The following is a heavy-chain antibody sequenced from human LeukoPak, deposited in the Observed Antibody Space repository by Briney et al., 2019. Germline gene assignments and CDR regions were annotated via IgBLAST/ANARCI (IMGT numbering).Heavy chain of an antibody. CDR2: IIPIFGTA. CDR3: AREALSNTGYCSGGSCYSAFDI. CDR1: GGTFSSYA. D-gene: IGHD2-15*01. V-gene: IGHV1-69*01. J-gene: IGHJ3*02. Sequence: SVKVSCKASGGTFSSYAISWVRQAPGQGLEWMGGIIPIFGTANYAQKFQGRVTITADESTSTAYMELSSLRSEDTAVYYCAREALSNTGYCSGGSCYSAFDIWGQGTMVTVSS.